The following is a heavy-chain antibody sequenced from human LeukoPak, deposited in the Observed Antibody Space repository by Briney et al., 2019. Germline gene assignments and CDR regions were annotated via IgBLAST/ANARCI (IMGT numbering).Heavy chain of an antibody. CDR1: GGSFSGYY. CDR3: ARPRYYYGSGMNV. V-gene: IGHV4-34*01. J-gene: IGHJ6*04. D-gene: IGHD3-10*01. CDR2: INHSGST. Sequence: SETLSLTCAVYGGSFSGYYWSWIRQPPGKGLEWIGEINHSGSTNYNPSLKSRVTISVDTSKNQFSLKLSSVTAADTAVYYCARPRYYYGSGMNVWGKGTTVTVSS.